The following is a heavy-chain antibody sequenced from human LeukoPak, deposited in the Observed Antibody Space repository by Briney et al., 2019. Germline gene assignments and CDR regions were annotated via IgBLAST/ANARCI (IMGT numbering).Heavy chain of an antibody. V-gene: IGHV3-7*01. CDR2: IKQDGSEK. Sequence: GGSLRLSCAASGFTFSSYWMSWVRQAPGKGLEWVANIKQDGSEKFYVDSVKGRFTISRDNSKNTLYLQMNSLRAEDTAVYYCAKDGHYYDSSRYFQHWGQGTLVTVSS. CDR1: GFTFSSYW. CDR3: AKDGHYYDSSRYFQH. D-gene: IGHD3-22*01. J-gene: IGHJ1*01.